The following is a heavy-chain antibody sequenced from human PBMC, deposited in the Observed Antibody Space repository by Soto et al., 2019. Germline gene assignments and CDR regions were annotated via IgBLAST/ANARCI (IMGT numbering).Heavy chain of an antibody. V-gene: IGHV4-30-2*01. Sequence: QLQLQESGSGLVKPSQTLSLTCAVSGGSISSGGYSWSWIRQPPGKGLEWIGYIYHSGSTYYNPSLKSRVTISVDRSKNQFSLKLSSVTAADTAVYYCAGGFGIGSEYFDWLPAVAGTPFDYWGQGTLVTVSS. D-gene: IGHD6-19*01. CDR1: GGSISSGGYS. CDR3: AGGFGIGSEYFDWLPAVAGTPFDY. CDR2: IYHSGST. J-gene: IGHJ4*02.